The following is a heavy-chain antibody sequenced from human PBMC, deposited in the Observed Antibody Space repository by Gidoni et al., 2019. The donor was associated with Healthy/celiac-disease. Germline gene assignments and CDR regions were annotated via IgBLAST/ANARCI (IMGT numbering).Heavy chain of an antibody. Sequence: QVQLQQWGAGLLKPSETLSLTCAVYGGSFSGYYWSWIRQPPGKGLEWIGEINHSGSTNYNPSLKSRVTISVDTSKNQFSLKLSSVTAADTAVYYCAQLQIRAEIDYWGQGTLVTVSS. CDR1: GGSFSGYY. CDR3: AQLQIRAEIDY. J-gene: IGHJ4*02. D-gene: IGHD1-1*01. CDR2: INHSGST. V-gene: IGHV4-34*01.